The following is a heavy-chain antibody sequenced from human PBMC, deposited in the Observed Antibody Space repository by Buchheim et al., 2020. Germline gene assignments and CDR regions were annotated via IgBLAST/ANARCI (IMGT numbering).Heavy chain of an antibody. CDR3: ARSPPRGYSYGWGVFQH. J-gene: IGHJ1*01. CDR2: INHSGST. CDR1: GGSFSGYY. Sequence: QVQLQQWGAGLLKPSETLPLTCAVYGGSFSGYYWSWIRQPPGKGLEWIGEINHSGSTNYNPSLKSRVTISVDTSKNQFSLKLSSVTAADTAVYYCARSPPRGYSYGWGVFQHWGQGTL. V-gene: IGHV4-34*01. D-gene: IGHD5-18*01.